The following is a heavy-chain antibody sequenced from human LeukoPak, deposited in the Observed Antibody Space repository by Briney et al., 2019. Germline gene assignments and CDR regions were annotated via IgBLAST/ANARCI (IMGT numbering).Heavy chain of an antibody. Sequence: SETLSLTCTVPGGSISSYYWSWIRQPPGKGLEWIGYIYYSGSTNYNPSLKSRVTISVDTSKNQFSLKLSSVTAADTAVYYCARGVDYWGQGTLVTVSS. J-gene: IGHJ4*02. CDR3: ARGVDY. V-gene: IGHV4-59*01. CDR2: IYYSGST. CDR1: GGSISSYY.